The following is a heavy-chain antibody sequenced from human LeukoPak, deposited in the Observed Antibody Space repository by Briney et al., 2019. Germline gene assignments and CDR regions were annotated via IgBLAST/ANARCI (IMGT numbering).Heavy chain of an antibody. J-gene: IGHJ3*02. CDR3: ARGRHSAFDI. Sequence: SQTLSLTFAASGDSVSINGVAWNWIRQSPSRGLEWLGRTYYRSQGYNDYAVSVKSRITISPDTTQNKFSLHLSSVTPEDTAVYYCARGRHSAFDIWGQGTMVTVSS. CDR1: GDSVSINGVA. CDR2: TYYRSQGYN. V-gene: IGHV6-1*01. D-gene: IGHD2-21*01.